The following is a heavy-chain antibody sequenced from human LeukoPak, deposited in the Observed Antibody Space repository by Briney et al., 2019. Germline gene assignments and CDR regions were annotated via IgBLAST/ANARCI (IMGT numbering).Heavy chain of an antibody. V-gene: IGHV3-21*01. CDR1: GFTFSSYS. D-gene: IGHD4-17*01. CDR3: ARRRTTVTTSLDY. Sequence: KPGGSLRLSCAASGFTFSSYSMNWVRQAPGKGLEWVSSISSSSSYISYADSVKGRFTISRDNAKNSLYLQMNSLRAEDTAVYYCARRRTTVTTSLDYWGQGTLVAVSS. CDR2: ISSSSSYI. J-gene: IGHJ4*02.